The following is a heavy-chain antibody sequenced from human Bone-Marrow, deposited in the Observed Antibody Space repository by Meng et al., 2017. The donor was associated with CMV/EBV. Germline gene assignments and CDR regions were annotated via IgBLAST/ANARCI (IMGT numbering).Heavy chain of an antibody. V-gene: IGHV1-2*02. CDR3: ARDWFGELYWFDP. Sequence: ASVKVSCKASGYTFTGYYMHWVRQAPGQGLEWMGIINPSGGSTSYAQKFQGRVTMTRDTSISTAYMELSRLRSDDTAVYYCARDWFGELYWFDPWGQGTLVTVSS. CDR1: GYTFTGYY. CDR2: INPSGGST. D-gene: IGHD3-10*01. J-gene: IGHJ5*02.